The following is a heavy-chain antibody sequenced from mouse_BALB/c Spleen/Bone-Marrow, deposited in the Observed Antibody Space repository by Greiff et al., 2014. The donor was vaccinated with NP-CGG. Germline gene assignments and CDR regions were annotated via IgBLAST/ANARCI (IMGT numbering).Heavy chain of an antibody. CDR1: GFNIKDTY. D-gene: IGHD2-2*01. V-gene: IGHV14-3*02. Sequence: EVKLMESGAELVKPGASVKLSCTASGFNIKDTYMHWVKQRPEQGLEWIGRIDPANGNTKYDPKFQGKATITADTSSNTAYLQLSSLTSEDTAVYYCARNYGYGKSFAYWGQGTQVTVSA. CDR3: ARNYGYGKSFAY. J-gene: IGHJ3*01. CDR2: IDPANGNT.